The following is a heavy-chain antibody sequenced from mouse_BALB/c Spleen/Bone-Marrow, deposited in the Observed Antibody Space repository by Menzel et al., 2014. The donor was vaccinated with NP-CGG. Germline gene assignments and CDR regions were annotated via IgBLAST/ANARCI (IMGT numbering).Heavy chain of an antibody. Sequence: VKLMESGAELVRPGASVKLSCKALGCTFTDYEIHWVKQTPVHGLEWIGGIHPGTGGTAYNQKFKGKATLTADKYSSTAYMELSSLTSEDSAVYYCTRWLRLFWGQGTLVTVSA. CDR2: IHPGTGGT. D-gene: IGHD1-2*01. J-gene: IGHJ3*01. V-gene: IGHV1-15*01. CDR1: GCTFTDYE. CDR3: TRWLRLF.